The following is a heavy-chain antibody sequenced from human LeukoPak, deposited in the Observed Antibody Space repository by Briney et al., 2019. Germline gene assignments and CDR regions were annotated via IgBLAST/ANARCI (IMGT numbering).Heavy chain of an antibody. CDR2: IYYSGST. J-gene: IGHJ6*03. D-gene: IGHD2-15*01. Sequence: SETLSLTCTVSGGSISSYYWSWIRQPPGKGLEWIGYIYYSGSTNYHPSLKSRVTISVDTSKNQFSLKLSSVTAADTAVYYCARGTVGGYCSGGSCYSDTAMAPIAGYYMDVWGKGTTVTVSS. CDR3: ARGTVGGYCSGGSCYSDTAMAPIAGYYMDV. CDR1: GGSISSYY. V-gene: IGHV4-59*01.